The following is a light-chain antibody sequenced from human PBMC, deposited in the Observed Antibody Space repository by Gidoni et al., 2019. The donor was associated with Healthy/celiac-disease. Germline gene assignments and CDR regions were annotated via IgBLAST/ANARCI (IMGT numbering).Light chain of an antibody. CDR2: GAS. J-gene: IGKJ2*02. V-gene: IGKV3-15*01. CDR3: QQYNNWPPST. CDR1: QSVSSN. Sequence: IVLSQSPATLSVSPGERATLSCRSSQSVSSNLAWYHQKPGQAPRLLIDGASTRATGIPARLSGSGSGTEFTLTISSLQSEDFAVYYCQQYNNWPPSTFGQGTKLEIK.